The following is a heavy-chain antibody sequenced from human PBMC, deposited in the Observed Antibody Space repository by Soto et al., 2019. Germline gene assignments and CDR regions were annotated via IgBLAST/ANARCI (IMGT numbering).Heavy chain of an antibody. CDR3: ARDRRDLLRGPDFDF. D-gene: IGHD3-10*01. Sequence: QVQLVQSGAEVKKPGASVKVSWKACGYIFSDSGYSWVRQAPGQGLEWMGWISVYNGHTIYAQNFQGRLTMTTDTSTTTAYMELRSLRTDDSAVYYCARDRRDLLRGPDFDFWGQGTLVTVSS. CDR2: ISVYNGHT. J-gene: IGHJ4*02. V-gene: IGHV1-18*01. CDR1: GYIFSDSG.